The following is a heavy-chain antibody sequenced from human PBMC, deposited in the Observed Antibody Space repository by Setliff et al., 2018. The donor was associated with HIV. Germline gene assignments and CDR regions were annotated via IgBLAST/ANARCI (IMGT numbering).Heavy chain of an antibody. V-gene: IGHV4-4*09. Sequence: TSATLSLTCSVSGDSVSDYYWSWIRQPPGKGLEWIGDISTFRGTNYSPSLQSRVTISMDTSKNQLSLNLSSATAADTAVYYCSRGTFGGVIAQYYFDYWGQGTLVTVSS. D-gene: IGHD3-16*02. CDR1: GDSVSDYY. J-gene: IGHJ4*02. CDR2: ISTFRGT. CDR3: SRGTFGGVIAQYYFDY.